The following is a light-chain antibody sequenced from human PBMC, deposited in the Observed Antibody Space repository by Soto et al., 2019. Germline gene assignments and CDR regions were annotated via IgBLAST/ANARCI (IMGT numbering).Light chain of an antibody. Sequence: SALTQPASVSGSPGQSITNSCTGTSSDIGAYNFVSWYQQHPGKAPKLMLYDVNIRPSGVSNRFSGSKSGNTASLTISGLQAEDEADYYCTSWTTSTTMIFVGGTKLTVL. CDR2: DVN. CDR3: TSWTTSTTMI. CDR1: SSDIGAYNF. V-gene: IGLV2-14*03. J-gene: IGLJ2*01.